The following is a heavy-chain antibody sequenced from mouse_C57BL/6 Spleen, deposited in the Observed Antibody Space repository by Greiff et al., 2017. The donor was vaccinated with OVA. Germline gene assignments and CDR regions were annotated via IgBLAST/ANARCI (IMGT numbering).Heavy chain of an antibody. CDR1: GYTFTSYW. J-gene: IGHJ2*01. CDR3: ARSSTVVAKGGYFDY. D-gene: IGHD1-1*01. Sequence: QVQLKQPGAELVKPGASVKLSCKASGYTFTSYWMHWVKQRPGRGLEWIGRIDPNSGGTKYNEKFKSKATLTVGKPSSTAYMQLSSLTSEDSAVYYCARSSTVVAKGGYFDYWGQGTTLTVSS. CDR2: IDPNSGGT. V-gene: IGHV1-72*01.